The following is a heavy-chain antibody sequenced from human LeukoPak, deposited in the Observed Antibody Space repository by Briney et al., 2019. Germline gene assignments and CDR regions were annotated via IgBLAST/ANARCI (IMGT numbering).Heavy chain of an antibody. J-gene: IGHJ5*01. CDR2: ISGDSSGNYI. D-gene: IGHD3-16*01. CDR1: GFSFSLYS. CDR3: TREGGVGS. V-gene: IGHV3-21*01. Sequence: PGGSLRLSCVASGFSFSLYSMNWVRQAPGKGLERVSTISGDSSGNYIDYADSVKGRFTISRDNAKNSVFLQMSGLRDDDTAVYYCTREGGVGSWGQGTLVSVSS.